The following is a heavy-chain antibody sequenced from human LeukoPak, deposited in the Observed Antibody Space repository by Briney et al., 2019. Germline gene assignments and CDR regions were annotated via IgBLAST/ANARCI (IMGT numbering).Heavy chain of an antibody. Sequence: SETLPLTCDVSGGPFSHYYWTWIRQPPGKGLEWIGEINESGSTNYDPSLKSRVTISVDTSRKHFSLNLTSVTAADTAVYFCAARIGRYLYYFGMDVWGQGTTVTVSS. CDR3: AARIGRYLYYFGMDV. V-gene: IGHV4-34*01. CDR1: GGPFSHYY. CDR2: INESGST. J-gene: IGHJ6*02. D-gene: IGHD1-26*01.